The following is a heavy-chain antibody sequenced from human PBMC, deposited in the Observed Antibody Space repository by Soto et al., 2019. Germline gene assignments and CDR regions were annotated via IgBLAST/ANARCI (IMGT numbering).Heavy chain of an antibody. Sequence: EVQLVESGGGLVKPGGSLRLSCAASGFTFSSYSMNWVRQTPGKGLEWVSSISSNSRYIYYADSVKGRFTISRDNAKNSLYLQMNSLIHEDTAVYYCARGRDYYDSNGYYLDAFDIWGQGTMVTVSS. CDR3: ARGRDYYDSNGYYLDAFDI. CDR2: ISSNSRYI. J-gene: IGHJ3*02. D-gene: IGHD3-22*01. CDR1: GFTFSSYS. V-gene: IGHV3-21*01.